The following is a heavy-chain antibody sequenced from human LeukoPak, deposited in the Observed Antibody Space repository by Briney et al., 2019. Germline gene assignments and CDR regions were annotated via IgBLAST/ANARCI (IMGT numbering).Heavy chain of an antibody. Sequence: GRSLRLSSAASGFTFSSYAMHWVRQAPGKGLEWVAVISYDGSNKYYADSVKGRFTISRDNSKNTLYLQMNSLRAEDTAVYYCARGGLYSSGWSNWFDPWGQGTLVTVSS. CDR2: ISYDGSNK. CDR1: GFTFSSYA. V-gene: IGHV3-30*04. CDR3: ARGGLYSSGWSNWFDP. D-gene: IGHD6-19*01. J-gene: IGHJ5*02.